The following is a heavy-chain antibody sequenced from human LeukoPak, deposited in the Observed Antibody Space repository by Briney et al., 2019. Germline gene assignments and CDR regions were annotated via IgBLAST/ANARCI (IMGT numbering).Heavy chain of an antibody. CDR3: ARGWEVVRLDN. V-gene: IGHV4-4*07. CDR2: IYISGSS. D-gene: IGHD2-2*01. J-gene: IGHJ4*02. CDR1: GGSITSHY. Sequence: PSETLSLTCSVSGGSITSHYWNWIRQPPGKGLEWIGRIYISGSSNYNPSLKSRVTMSVDTSKNQFSLKLTSVTAADTAVYFCARGWEVVRLDNWGQGTLVTVSS.